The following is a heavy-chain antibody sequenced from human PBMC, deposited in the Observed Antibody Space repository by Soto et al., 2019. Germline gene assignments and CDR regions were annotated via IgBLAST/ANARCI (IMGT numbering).Heavy chain of an antibody. CDR3: ARGRRKIAARGLYYYYMDV. CDR2: IKQDGSEK. V-gene: IGHV3-7*01. CDR1: GFTFSSYW. J-gene: IGHJ6*03. Sequence: GSLRLSCAASGFTFSSYWMSWVRQAPGKGLEWVANIKQDGSEKYYVDSVKGRFTISRDNAKNSLYLQMNSLRAEDTAVYYCARGRRKIAARGLYYYYMDVWGKGTTVTVSS. D-gene: IGHD6-6*01.